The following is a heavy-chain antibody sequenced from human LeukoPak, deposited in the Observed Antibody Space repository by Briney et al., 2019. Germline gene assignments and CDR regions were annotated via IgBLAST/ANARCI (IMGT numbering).Heavy chain of an antibody. J-gene: IGHJ4*02. CDR2: VHREGTTT. CDR1: GFTFNTYW. D-gene: IGHD3/OR15-3a*01. Sequence: PGGSLRLSCAASGFTFNTYWMHWVRHAPGKGLVWVARVHREGTTTAYADPVTGRFTISRDNAKNTLYLQMTNLRAEDTAAYYCARDSDWILFDYWGRGTLVTVSS. V-gene: IGHV3-74*03. CDR3: ARDSDWILFDY.